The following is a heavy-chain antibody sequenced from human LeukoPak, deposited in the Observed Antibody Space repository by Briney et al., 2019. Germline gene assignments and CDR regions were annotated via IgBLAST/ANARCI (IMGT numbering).Heavy chain of an antibody. CDR3: AKSRSEIVVVNYFDY. D-gene: IGHD3-22*01. J-gene: IGHJ4*02. V-gene: IGHV3-23*01. CDR2: ISGSGGST. CDR1: GFIFSSYG. Sequence: HPGGSLRLSCAASGFIFSSYGMSWVRQAPGKGLEWVSAISGSGGSTYYADSVKGRFTISRDNSKNTLYLQMNSLRAEDTAVYYCAKSRSEIVVVNYFDYWGQGTLVTVSS.